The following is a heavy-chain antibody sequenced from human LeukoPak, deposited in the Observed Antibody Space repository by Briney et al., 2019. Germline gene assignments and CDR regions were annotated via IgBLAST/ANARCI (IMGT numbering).Heavy chain of an antibody. J-gene: IGHJ4*02. CDR1: GFTFSRYA. D-gene: IGHD1-26*01. CDR3: AREIVVGASDY. CDR2: ISYVGSNK. V-gene: IGHV3-30-3*01. Sequence: GGTVRLSCAASGFTFSRYAMHWVRQAPAKGLEWVAVISYVGSNKYYAESVKGRFTISRDNSKNTLYLQMNSLRAEDTAVYYCAREIVVGASDYWGQGTLVTVSS.